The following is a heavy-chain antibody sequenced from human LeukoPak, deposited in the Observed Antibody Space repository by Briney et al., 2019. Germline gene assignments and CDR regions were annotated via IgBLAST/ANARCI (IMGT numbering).Heavy chain of an antibody. V-gene: IGHV4-59*08. CDR1: GGSISSYF. D-gene: IGHD6-6*01. J-gene: IGHJ4*02. Sequence: PSETLSLTCTVSGGSISSYFWGWIRQPPGKGLEWIGYIFYTGSTNYNPSLKTRVTISVDTSKNQFSLKLTSVTAADTAVYYCARHTKYSDTWYADYWGQGTLVTVSS. CDR2: IFYTGST. CDR3: ARHTKYSDTWYADY.